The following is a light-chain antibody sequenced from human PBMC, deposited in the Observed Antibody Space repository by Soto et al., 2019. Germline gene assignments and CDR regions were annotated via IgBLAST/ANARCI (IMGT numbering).Light chain of an antibody. Sequence: QSVLTQPASVSGSPGQSITISCTGTSSDVGRYNHVSWYQHHPGKAPKLIISEVSNRPSGVSNRFSGSKSGYTASLTISGLQAEDEADYYCNSYTSVDFRVFGTGTMLTVL. CDR2: EVS. J-gene: IGLJ1*01. CDR3: NSYTSVDFRV. V-gene: IGLV2-14*01. CDR1: SSDVGRYNH.